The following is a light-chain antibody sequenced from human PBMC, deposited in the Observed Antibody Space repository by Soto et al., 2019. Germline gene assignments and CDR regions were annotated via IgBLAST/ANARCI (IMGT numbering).Light chain of an antibody. CDR2: EVS. J-gene: IGLJ1*01. CDR3: SSYTSIITLYV. Sequence: LTQPASVSWSPGQSITISCTGTSSDVGGYNYVSWYQQHPGKAPKLMIYEVSNRPSGVSNRFSGSKSGNTASLTISGLQAEDEADYYCSSYTSIITLYVFGSGTKVTVL. V-gene: IGLV2-14*01. CDR1: SSDVGGYNY.